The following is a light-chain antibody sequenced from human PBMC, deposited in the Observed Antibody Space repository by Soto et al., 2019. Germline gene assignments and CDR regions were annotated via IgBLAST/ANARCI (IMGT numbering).Light chain of an antibody. J-gene: IGLJ2*01. CDR2: QDS. Sequence: SYELTQPPSVSVSPGQTASITCSGDKLGDKYACWYQQKPGQSPVLVIYQDSKRPSGIPERFSGSNSGNTATLTISGTQAMDEADYYCQAWASSTDVVFGGVTKLTVL. V-gene: IGLV3-1*01. CDR3: QAWASSTDVV. CDR1: KLGDKY.